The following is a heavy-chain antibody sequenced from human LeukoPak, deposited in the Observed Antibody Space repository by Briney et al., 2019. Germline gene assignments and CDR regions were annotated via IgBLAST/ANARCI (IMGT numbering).Heavy chain of an antibody. Sequence: SETLSLTCTISGDYIINSRNFYWGWIRQPPGKGLEWIGYIYYNGNSYSNPSLKGRVITSVDTSKNQFSLKVRSVSAADTAVYYCARQVSTDYFDNWGKGTLITVSS. V-gene: IGHV4-39*01. CDR3: ARQVSTDYFDN. J-gene: IGHJ4*02. CDR1: GDYIINSRNFY. CDR2: IYYNGNS.